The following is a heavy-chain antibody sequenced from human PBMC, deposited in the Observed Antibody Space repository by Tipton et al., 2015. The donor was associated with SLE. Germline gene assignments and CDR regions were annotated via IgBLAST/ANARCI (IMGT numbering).Heavy chain of an antibody. CDR1: EFSFKNYG. Sequence: GSLRLSCAASEFSFKNYGVAWVRQSPGKGLEWVSAIRRGIPDTFYADSVKGRFTISTDNSRTTLYLQMNSLTAEDTAIYYCTKQVIEPSDFWYFDLWGRGTLVTVSS. J-gene: IGHJ2*01. CDR3: TKQVIEPSDFWYFDL. D-gene: IGHD2/OR15-2a*01. V-gene: IGHV3-23*01. CDR2: IRRGIPDT.